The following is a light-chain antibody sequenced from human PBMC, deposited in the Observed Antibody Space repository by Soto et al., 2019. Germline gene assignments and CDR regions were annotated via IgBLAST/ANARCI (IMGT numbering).Light chain of an antibody. V-gene: IGLV2-23*01. CDR1: SSDVGSYSL. CDR3: YTYAGGSTYL. J-gene: IGLJ1*01. Sequence: QSALTQPASVSGSPGQSITTSCTGTSSDVGSYSLLSWYQHHPGKAPKLIIYEDIKGPSGVSNLFSGSKSGNTASLSISGLPAEDEADYYCYTYAGGSTYLFETGTKVTVL. CDR2: EDI.